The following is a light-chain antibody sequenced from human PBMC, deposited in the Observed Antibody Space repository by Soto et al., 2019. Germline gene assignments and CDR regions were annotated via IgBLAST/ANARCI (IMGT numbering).Light chain of an antibody. J-gene: IGLJ2*01. CDR1: SSDVGGYDY. Sequence: QSVLTQPASVSGSPGQSITISCTGTSSDVGGYDYVSWFQQHPGKVPKLIIYEVNNRPSGVSNRFSGSKSGNTASLTISGLQPEDEADYYCTSYTTTATPVVFGGGTQLTVL. V-gene: IGLV2-14*01. CDR2: EVN. CDR3: TSYTTTATPVV.